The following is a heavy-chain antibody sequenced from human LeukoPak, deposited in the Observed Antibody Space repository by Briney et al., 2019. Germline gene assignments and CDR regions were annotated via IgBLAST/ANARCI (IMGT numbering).Heavy chain of an antibody. J-gene: IGHJ4*02. D-gene: IGHD3-10*01. V-gene: IGHV3-21*05. CDR1: GFTFSSYS. CDR3: ARASVEYGSGSLDY. Sequence: PGGSLRLSCAASGFTFSSYSMNWVRQVPGKGLEWVSYISSSSSYTNYADSVKGRFTISRDNAKNSLYLQMNSLRAEDTAVYYCARASVEYGSGSLDYWGQGTLATVSS. CDR2: ISSSSSYT.